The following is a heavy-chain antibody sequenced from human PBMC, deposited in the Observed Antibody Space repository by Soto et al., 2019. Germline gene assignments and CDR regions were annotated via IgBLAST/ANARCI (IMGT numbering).Heavy chain of an antibody. V-gene: IGHV3-15*01. CDR2: VTSKVDGGTA. Sequence: VQLVESGGGLAKPGESLRLSCAASGLTFTDAWMSWVRQAPGKGREWVGRVTSKVDGGTAEYAAPVTGRFSISTDAPRDTFYLQINSLKADDTYVYYYPTDTIFFIDSSGVLLRRFHFWGQGTLVTVSS. J-gene: IGHJ4*02. CDR1: GLTFTDAW. D-gene: IGHD3-22*01. CDR3: PTDTIFFIDSSGVLLRRFHF.